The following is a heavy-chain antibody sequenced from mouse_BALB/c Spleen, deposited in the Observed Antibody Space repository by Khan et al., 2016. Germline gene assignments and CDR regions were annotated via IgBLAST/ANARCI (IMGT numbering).Heavy chain of an antibody. Sequence: GQRKQEGPSLVKPSQTLSLTCSVTGDSITNGYWNWIQKFPGNKLDYMGYISYSDSTYYNPSLKSRISITRDTSNNQYYLQLNSVTAEDTATYYCSRSAGSSFAYWGQGTLVTVSA. J-gene: IGHJ3*01. D-gene: IGHD1-1*01. CDR2: ISYSDST. CDR3: SRSAGSSFAY. V-gene: IGHV3-8*02. CDR1: GDSITNGY.